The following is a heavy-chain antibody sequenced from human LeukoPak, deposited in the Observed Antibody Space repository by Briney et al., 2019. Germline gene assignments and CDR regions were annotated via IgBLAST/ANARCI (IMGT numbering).Heavy chain of an antibody. CDR3: AREGGYNVDY. V-gene: IGHV3-7*01. Sequence: GGSLRLSCAASGFMFSSYWMSWVRQAPGKGLQWVANIKQDGSEKYYVDSVKGRFTISRDNAKKSLHLQMNSLRAEDTAVYYCAREGGYNVDYWGQGTLVTVSS. CDR1: GFMFSSYW. CDR2: IKQDGSEK. D-gene: IGHD5-24*01. J-gene: IGHJ4*02.